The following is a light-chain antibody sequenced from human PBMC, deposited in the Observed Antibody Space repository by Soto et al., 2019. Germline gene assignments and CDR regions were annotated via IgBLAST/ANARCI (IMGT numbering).Light chain of an antibody. Sequence: DIVMTQSPLSLPVTPGEPASISCRSSQSLLHSNGYNYLGWYLQKPGQSPQLLIYLGSNRASGVPDRFSGSGSGTDFTLKISRVEAEDVGVYYCMQALQTPLFGQGTKVEIK. J-gene: IGKJ1*01. CDR1: QSLLHSNGYNY. CDR3: MQALQTPL. CDR2: LGS. V-gene: IGKV2-28*01.